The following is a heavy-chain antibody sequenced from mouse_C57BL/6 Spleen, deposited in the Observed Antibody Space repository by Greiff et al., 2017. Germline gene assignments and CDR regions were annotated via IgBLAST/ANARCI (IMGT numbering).Heavy chain of an antibody. Sequence: QVQLKQPGAELVRPGSSVKLSCKASGYTFTSYWMHWVKQRPIQGLEWIGNIDPSDSETQYNQKFKDKATLTVDKSSSTAYMQLSSLTSEDSAVYYCARAYYYGVDYWGQGTTLTVSS. CDR1: GYTFTSYW. V-gene: IGHV1-52*01. J-gene: IGHJ2*01. D-gene: IGHD1-1*01. CDR3: ARAYYYGVDY. CDR2: IDPSDSET.